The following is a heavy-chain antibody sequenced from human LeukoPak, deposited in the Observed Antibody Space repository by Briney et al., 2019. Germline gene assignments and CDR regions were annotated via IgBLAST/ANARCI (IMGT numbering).Heavy chain of an antibody. CDR1: GFTFSSYS. D-gene: IGHD6-19*01. CDR2: ISSSSSYI. J-gene: IGHJ4*02. V-gene: IGHV3-21*01. Sequence: GGSLRLSCAASGFTFSSYSMNWVRQAPGKGLEWVSSISSSSSYIYYADSVKGRFTISRDNAKNSLYLQMNSLRAEDTAVYYCARDRRSSGWYYFDYWGQGTLVTVSS. CDR3: ARDRRSSGWYYFDY.